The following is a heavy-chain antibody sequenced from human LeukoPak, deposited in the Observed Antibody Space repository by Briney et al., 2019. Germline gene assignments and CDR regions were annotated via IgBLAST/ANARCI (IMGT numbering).Heavy chain of an antibody. CDR3: ARSSVATDALGI. D-gene: IGHD2-15*01. Sequence: GESLKISCQGSGYTFTNYWLAWVRQMPGKGLEYMGIVYPGDPDTRYGPSFQGQVTLSADKSISTAYLQWSSLKASDTAMYYCARSSVATDALGIWGQGTMVTVSS. CDR2: VYPGDPDT. CDR1: GYTFTNYW. J-gene: IGHJ3*02. V-gene: IGHV5-51*01.